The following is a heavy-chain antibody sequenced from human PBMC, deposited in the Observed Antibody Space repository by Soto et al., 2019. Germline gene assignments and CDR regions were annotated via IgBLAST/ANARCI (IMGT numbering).Heavy chain of an antibody. D-gene: IGHD3-9*01. J-gene: IGHJ5*02. CDR1: GFTFSDYY. Sequence: VQLVESGGGLVKPGGSLRLSCAASGFTFSDYYMSWIRQAPGKGLEWVSYISSSSSYTNYADSVKGRFTISRDNAKNSLYLQMNSLRAEDTAVYYCARDYDILTSSGWFDPWGQGTLVTVSS. CDR3: ARDYDILTSSGWFDP. V-gene: IGHV3-11*06. CDR2: ISSSSSYT.